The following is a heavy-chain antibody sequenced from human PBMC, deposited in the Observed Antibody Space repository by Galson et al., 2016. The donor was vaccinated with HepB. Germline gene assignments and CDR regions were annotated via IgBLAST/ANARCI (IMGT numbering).Heavy chain of an antibody. CDR2: INTDGSST. D-gene: IGHD2-2*03. V-gene: IGHV3-74*01. CDR3: ARGGVGYCTSTSCQDYYYHGMDV. J-gene: IGHJ6*04. Sequence: SLRLSCAASGFTFSSYTLHWVRQAPGKGLVWVSRINTDGSSTDYADSVKGRFTISRDNAKNTLYLQMNSLRAEDTAVYYCARGGVGYCTSTSCQDYYYHGMDVWGRGTAVTVSS. CDR1: GFTFSSYT.